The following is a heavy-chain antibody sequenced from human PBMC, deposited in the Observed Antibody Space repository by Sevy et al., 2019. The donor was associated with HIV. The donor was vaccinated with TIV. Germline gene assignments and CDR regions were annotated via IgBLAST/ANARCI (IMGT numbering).Heavy chain of an antibody. J-gene: IGHJ2*01. V-gene: IGHV1-8*01. D-gene: IGHD2-21*02. Sequence: ASVKVSCQASGYTFDNYDINWVRQATGQGLEWMGWMNPNSGNTGYPEKFQGRVTMSRVSSIRTAYMELNGLTSEDTAVYYCTRGLSFSYAKRGDWLNWYFDVWGPGTLVTVSS. CDR3: TRGLSFSYAKRGDWLNWYFDV. CDR2: MNPNSGNT. CDR1: GYTFDNYD.